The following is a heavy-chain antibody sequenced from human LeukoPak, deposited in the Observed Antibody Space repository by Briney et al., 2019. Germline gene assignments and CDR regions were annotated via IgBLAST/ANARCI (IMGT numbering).Heavy chain of an antibody. Sequence: GASVKVSCKASGYTFTGYYMHWVRQAPGQGLEWMGWINPNSGGTNYAQKFQGRVTMTRDTSISTAYVEPSRLRSDDTAVYYCARVVDVTMVRGVSYYFDYWGQGTLVTVSS. CDR2: INPNSGGT. V-gene: IGHV1-2*02. CDR1: GYTFTGYY. J-gene: IGHJ4*02. CDR3: ARVVDVTMVRGVSYYFDY. D-gene: IGHD3-10*01.